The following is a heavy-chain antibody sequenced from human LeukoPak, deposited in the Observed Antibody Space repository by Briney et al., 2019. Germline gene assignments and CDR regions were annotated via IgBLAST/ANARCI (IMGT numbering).Heavy chain of an antibody. CDR3: ARHRSYYDSSGYSDYYYMDV. CDR2: IYYSGST. CDR1: GGSISSGGYY. V-gene: IGHV4-31*03. J-gene: IGHJ6*03. D-gene: IGHD3-22*01. Sequence: SETLSLTCTVSGGSISSGGYYWSWIRQHPGKGLEWIGYIYYSGSTYYNPSLKSRVTISVDTSKNQFSLKLSSVTAADTAVHYCARHRSYYDSSGYSDYYYMDVWGKGTTVTVSS.